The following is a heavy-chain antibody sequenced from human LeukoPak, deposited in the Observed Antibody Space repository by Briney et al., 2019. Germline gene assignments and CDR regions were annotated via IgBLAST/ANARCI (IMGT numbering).Heavy chain of an antibody. Sequence: GGSLRLSCAASGFTFSSYSMNWVRQTPGKGLEWVSSISSSSSYIYYADSVKGRFTISRDNAKNSLYLQMNSLRAEDTAVYYCARARSSGWYSDYWGQGTLVTVSS. CDR2: ISSSSSYI. J-gene: IGHJ4*02. D-gene: IGHD6-19*01. CDR3: ARARSSGWYSDY. CDR1: GFTFSSYS. V-gene: IGHV3-21*01.